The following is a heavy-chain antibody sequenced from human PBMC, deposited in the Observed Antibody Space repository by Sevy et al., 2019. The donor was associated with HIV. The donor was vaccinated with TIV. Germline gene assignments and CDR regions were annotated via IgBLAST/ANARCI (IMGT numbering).Heavy chain of an antibody. CDR2: IYWDDNK. D-gene: IGHD4-17*01. Sequence: SGPTLVKLTQTLTLTCTFSGFSLSTSGVGVGWIRQPPGKALEWLALIYWDDNKRYSPSLRSRLTITKDTSKNQVVLTMTNMDPVDTATYYCAHSLYGDYIGGYFDYWGQGTLVTVSS. CDR1: GFSLSTSGVG. J-gene: IGHJ4*02. V-gene: IGHV2-5*02. CDR3: AHSLYGDYIGGYFDY.